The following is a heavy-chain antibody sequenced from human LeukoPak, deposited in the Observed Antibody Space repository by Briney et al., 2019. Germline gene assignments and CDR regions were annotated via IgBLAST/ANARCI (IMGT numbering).Heavy chain of an antibody. CDR3: ARPSTMIVVAKYYFDS. D-gene: IGHD3-22*01. CDR1: GYSFTNYW. V-gene: IGHV5-51*01. Sequence: GESLNISCKGSGYSFTNYWIGWVRQMPGKGLEWMGIIYPGDSDTRYSPSFQGQVTISADKSISTAYLQWSSLKASDTAMYYCARPSTMIVVAKYYFDSWGQGTLVTVSS. CDR2: IYPGDSDT. J-gene: IGHJ4*02.